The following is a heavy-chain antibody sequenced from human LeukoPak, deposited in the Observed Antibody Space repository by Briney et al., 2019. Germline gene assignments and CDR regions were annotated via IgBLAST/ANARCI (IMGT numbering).Heavy chain of an antibody. CDR2: INHSGSA. CDR3: ARGVYFFHY. CDR1: GGPFSGYY. V-gene: IGHV4-34*01. J-gene: IGHJ4*02. Sequence: PSETLSLTCAVYGGPFSGYYWSWIRQPPGKGLEWIGEINHSGSANYNPSLKSRVTISVDMSKNQFSLKLSSVTAADTAVYYCARGVYFFHYWGQGTLVTVSS.